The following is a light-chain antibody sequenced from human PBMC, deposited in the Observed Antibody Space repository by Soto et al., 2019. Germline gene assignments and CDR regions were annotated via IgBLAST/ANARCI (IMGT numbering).Light chain of an antibody. J-gene: IGKJ1*01. V-gene: IGKV1-17*01. Sequence: DIQMTQSPSSLSASVGDRVTITCRASQGIRNDLDWFQQKPGKAPKRLIYQASSLRSGVPSRFSGSGSGTEFSLTISSLQPEDFATYYCLQHSSYPWTFGQGTKVEI. CDR3: LQHSSYPWT. CDR2: QAS. CDR1: QGIRND.